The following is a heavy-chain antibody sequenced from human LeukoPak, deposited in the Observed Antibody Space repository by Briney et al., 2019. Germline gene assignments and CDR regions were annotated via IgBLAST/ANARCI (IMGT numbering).Heavy chain of an antibody. Sequence: GASVKVFCKASGYTFTSYYMHWVRQAPGQGLEWMGIINLSGGSTSYAQKFQGRVTMTRDTSTSTVYMELSSLRSEDTAVYYCARENLYKDYYDSSGYSRPNWFDPWGQGTLVIVSS. D-gene: IGHD3-22*01. V-gene: IGHV1-46*01. J-gene: IGHJ5*02. CDR2: INLSGGST. CDR1: GYTFTSYY. CDR3: ARENLYKDYYDSSGYSRPNWFDP.